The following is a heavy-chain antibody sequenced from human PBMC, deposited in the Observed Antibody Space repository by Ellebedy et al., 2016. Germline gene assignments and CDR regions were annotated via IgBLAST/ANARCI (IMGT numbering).Heavy chain of an antibody. V-gene: IGHV3-30*03. J-gene: IGHJ4*02. CDR2: ISYDGSNK. D-gene: IGHD6-19*01. CDR1: GFTFSSYG. Sequence: GGSLRLSXAASGFTFSSYGMHWVRQAPGKGLEWVAVISYDGSNKYYADSVKGRFTISRDNSKNTLYLQMNSLRAEDTAVYYCAREETRSGWGSDYWGQGTLVTVSS. CDR3: AREETRSGWGSDY.